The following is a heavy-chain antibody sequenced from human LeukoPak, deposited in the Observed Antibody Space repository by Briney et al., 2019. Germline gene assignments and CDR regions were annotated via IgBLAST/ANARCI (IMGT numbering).Heavy chain of an antibody. Sequence: PGGSLRLSCEASGFTFSDYYMSWIRQAPGKGLEWISYISGSSSHINYADSVKGRFTISRDNARKSVYLQMDSLRAEDTAVYYCARDQIGSWWGQGTLVIVSS. D-gene: IGHD6-13*01. J-gene: IGHJ4*02. V-gene: IGHV3-11*06. CDR2: ISGSSSHI. CDR1: GFTFSDYY. CDR3: ARDQIGSW.